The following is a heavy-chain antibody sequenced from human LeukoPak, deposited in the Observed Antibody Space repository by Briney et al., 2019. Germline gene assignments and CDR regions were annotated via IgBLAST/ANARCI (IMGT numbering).Heavy chain of an antibody. J-gene: IGHJ4*02. CDR3: AKQLGYCSDGSCYFPY. V-gene: IGHV3-23*01. Sequence: GGSLRLSCAASGFTFSSSAMSWVRQAPRKGLEWVSAISNNGGYTYYADSVQGRFTISRDNSKSTLCLQMNSLRAEDTAVYYCAKQLGYCSDGSCYFPYWGQGTLVTVSS. D-gene: IGHD2-15*01. CDR1: GFTFSSSA. CDR2: ISNNGGYT.